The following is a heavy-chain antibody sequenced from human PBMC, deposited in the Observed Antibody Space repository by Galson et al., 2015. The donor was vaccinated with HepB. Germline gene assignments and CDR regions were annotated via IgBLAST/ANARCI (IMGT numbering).Heavy chain of an antibody. V-gene: IGHV3-11*06. CDR1: GFTFSDNY. J-gene: IGHJ6*02. D-gene: IGHD3-9*01. CDR2: ISGTSTYV. Sequence: SLRLSCAGSGFTFSDNYMSWIRQAPGRGLQLISYISGTSTYVDYADSVVGRFTISRGNANNSVFLQMNNLRADDTGVYYCARGDYDILTMDVWGQGTTVIVSS. CDR3: ARGDYDILTMDV.